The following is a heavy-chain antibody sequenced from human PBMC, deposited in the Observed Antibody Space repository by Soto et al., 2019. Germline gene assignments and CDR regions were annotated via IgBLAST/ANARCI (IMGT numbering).Heavy chain of an antibody. Sequence: SETLSLTCAVYGGSFSGYYWSWIRQPPGKGLEWIGEINHSGSTNYNPSLKSRVTISVDTSKNQFSLKLSSVTAADTAVYYCARTNYYGSGGYYNPAKGMDVWGQGTTVTVSS. D-gene: IGHD3-10*01. V-gene: IGHV4-34*01. CDR1: GGSFSGYY. CDR2: INHSGST. J-gene: IGHJ6*02. CDR3: ARTNYYGSGGYYNPAKGMDV.